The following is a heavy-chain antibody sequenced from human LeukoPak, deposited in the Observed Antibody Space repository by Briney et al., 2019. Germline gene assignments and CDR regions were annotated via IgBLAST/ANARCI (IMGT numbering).Heavy chain of an antibody. D-gene: IGHD3-10*01. J-gene: IGHJ4*02. CDR1: GYTFSDHH. CDR2: ITSSDGST. CDR3: ARDTYGSDY. Sequence: ASVKVSCKASGYTFSDHHMHWVRQAPGQGLEWMGKITSSDGSTTYTQKFQDRVTMTRDTSTSTVYMELNSLSSEDTALYYCARDTYGSDYWGQGTLVTVSS. V-gene: IGHV1-46*01.